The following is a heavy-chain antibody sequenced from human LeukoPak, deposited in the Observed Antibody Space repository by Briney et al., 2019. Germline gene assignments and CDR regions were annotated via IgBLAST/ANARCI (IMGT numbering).Heavy chain of an antibody. Sequence: PSESLSLTCTVSGGTISSSSYNWGWLRQPPGKGLEWIGSIYYSGRTYYYPSLKSRVTIFVDTDKNKLSLMLITMTAADTAVYYCARAYYYDSSGYYCPGMFDYWGQGTLVTVSS. CDR2: IYYSGRT. CDR3: ARAYYYDSSGYYCPGMFDY. CDR1: GGTISSSSYN. D-gene: IGHD3-22*01. J-gene: IGHJ4*02. V-gene: IGHV4-39*01.